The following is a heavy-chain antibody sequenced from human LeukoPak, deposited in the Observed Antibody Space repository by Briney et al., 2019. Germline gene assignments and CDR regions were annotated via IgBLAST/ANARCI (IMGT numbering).Heavy chain of an antibody. D-gene: IGHD3-10*01. CDR3: ARSRGMVRGVFDY. V-gene: IGHV4-31*03. Sequence: PSETLSLTCTVSGGSISSGGYYWSWIRQHPGKGLEWIGYIYYSGSTYYNPSLKSRVTISVDTPKNQFSLKLSSVTAADTAVYYCARSRGMVRGVFDYWGQGTLVTVSS. J-gene: IGHJ4*02. CDR1: GGSISSGGYY. CDR2: IYYSGST.